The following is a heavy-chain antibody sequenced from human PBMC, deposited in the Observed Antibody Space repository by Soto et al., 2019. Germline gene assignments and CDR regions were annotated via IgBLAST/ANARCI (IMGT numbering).Heavy chain of an antibody. V-gene: IGHV1-18*04. CDR1: GYPFNRHG. J-gene: IGHJ4*02. CDR2: ISGYNGDI. CDR3: ARVRIVGAREIDF. D-gene: IGHD1-26*01. Sequence: QVHLVPSGGEVKKPGASVKVSCKASGYPFNRHGITWVRQAPGQGLEWMGWISGYNGDINYEQKFQGRVTLSSDTLTSTVYLELKSLRFDDTAVYYCARVRIVGAREIDFWGQGTLVTVSS.